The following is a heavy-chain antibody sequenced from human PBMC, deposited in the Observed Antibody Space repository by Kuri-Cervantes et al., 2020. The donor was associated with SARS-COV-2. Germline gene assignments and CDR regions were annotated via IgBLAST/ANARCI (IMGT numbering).Heavy chain of an antibody. D-gene: IGHD3-3*01. CDR1: GGTFSSYA. CDR3: ARASYDFWSAHGGWFDP. CDR2: IIPIFGTA. J-gene: IGHJ5*02. Sequence: SVKVSCKASGGTFSSYAISWVRQAPGQGLEWMGGIIPIFGTANYAQKFQGRVTITADKSTSTAYMELSSLRSEDTAVYYCARASYDFWSAHGGWFDPWGQGTLVTVSS. V-gene: IGHV1-69*06.